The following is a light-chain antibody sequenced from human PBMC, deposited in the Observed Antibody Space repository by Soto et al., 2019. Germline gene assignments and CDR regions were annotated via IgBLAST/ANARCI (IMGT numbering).Light chain of an antibody. CDR1: SGHSSYA. CDR3: QTWGTGVV. V-gene: IGLV4-69*01. J-gene: IGLJ2*01. CDR2: LNSEGSH. Sequence: QLVLTQWPSSSASLVASVKLTGTLSSGHSSYAIAWHQQQPEKGPRYLMKLNSEGSHSKGDGIPDRFSGSSSGDERYLPRASLQSEDEADYYCQTWGTGVVFGGGTTLTVL.